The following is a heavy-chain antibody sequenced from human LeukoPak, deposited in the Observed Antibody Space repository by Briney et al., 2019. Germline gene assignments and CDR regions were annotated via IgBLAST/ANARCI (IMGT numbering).Heavy chain of an antibody. V-gene: IGHV1-18*01. CDR3: ARVGEYCTGTSCLDY. CDR1: GYTFTNYG. CDR2: ISAYNGDT. J-gene: IGHJ4*02. D-gene: IGHD2-2*01. Sequence: GASVKVSCKTSGYTFTNYGINWVRQAPGQGLEWMGWISAYNGDTSYAQKLQGRVTMTTDTSTNTAYMELRSLRSDDTAVYYCARVGEYCTGTSCLDYWGQGTLVTVSS.